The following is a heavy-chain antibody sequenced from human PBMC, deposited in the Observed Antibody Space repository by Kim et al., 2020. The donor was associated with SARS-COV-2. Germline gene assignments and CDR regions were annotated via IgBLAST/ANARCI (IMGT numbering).Heavy chain of an antibody. CDR2: ISPKSGGT. J-gene: IGHJ4*02. V-gene: IGHV1-2*04. CDR1: GYTFSDYY. Sequence: ASVKVSCKASGYTFSDYYINWVRQAPGQGLEWMGWISPKSGGTNYAQKFQGSVTMTRDTSINTAYMELSSLTSDDTAVYYCTRDRVSGYAAYYFEYWGQGTLVTVSS. CDR3: TRDRVSGYAAYYFEY. D-gene: IGHD5-12*01.